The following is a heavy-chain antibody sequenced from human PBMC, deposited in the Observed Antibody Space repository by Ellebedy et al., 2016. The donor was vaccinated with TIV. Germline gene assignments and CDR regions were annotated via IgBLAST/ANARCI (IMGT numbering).Heavy chain of an antibody. CDR1: GFTFSSYS. Sequence: GGSLRLXXAASGFTFSSYSMNWVRQAPGKGLEWVSSISSSSSYIYYADSVKGRFTISRDNSKNTLYLQMNSLRAEDTAVYYCAIFPPPSLPHIVDWYFDLWGRGTLVTASS. J-gene: IGHJ2*01. V-gene: IGHV3-21*04. CDR3: AIFPPPSLPHIVDWYFDL. D-gene: IGHD2-21*01. CDR2: ISSSSSYI.